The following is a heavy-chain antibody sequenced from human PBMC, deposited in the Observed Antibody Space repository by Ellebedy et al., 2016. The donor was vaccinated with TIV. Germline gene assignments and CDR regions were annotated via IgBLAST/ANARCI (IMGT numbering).Heavy chain of an antibody. CDR3: ARESTVTRYYYYAMDV. CDR1: GYTFTSYG. V-gene: IGHV1-18*01. D-gene: IGHD4-17*01. Sequence: AASVKVSCKASGYTFTSYGISWVRQAPGQGLEWMGWISAYNGNTNYAQKLQGRVTMTTDTSTSTAYMELRSLRSDDPAVYYCARESTVTRYYYYAMDVWGQGTTVTVSS. J-gene: IGHJ6*02. CDR2: ISAYNGNT.